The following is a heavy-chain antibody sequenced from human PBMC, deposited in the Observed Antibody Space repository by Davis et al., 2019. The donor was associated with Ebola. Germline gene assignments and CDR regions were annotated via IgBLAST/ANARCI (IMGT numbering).Heavy chain of an antibody. V-gene: IGHV3-7*01. CDR1: GFTFSSYW. CDR2: IKQDGSEK. J-gene: IGHJ4*02. CDR3: ASLLRENSGQGH. Sequence: GESLKISCAASGFTFSSYWMSWVRQAPGKGLEWVANIKQDGSEKYYVDSVKGRFTISRDNAKNTLYLQMDSLRAEDTAVYYCASLLRENSGQGHWGQGTLVTVSS. D-gene: IGHD5-12*01.